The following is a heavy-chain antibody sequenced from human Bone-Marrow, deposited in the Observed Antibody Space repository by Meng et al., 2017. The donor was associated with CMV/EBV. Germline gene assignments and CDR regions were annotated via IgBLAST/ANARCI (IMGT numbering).Heavy chain of an antibody. D-gene: IGHD6-13*01. CDR3: ARVAGGESSSWYPYYYYGMDV. V-gene: IGHV4-39*07. Sequence: SETLSLTCTVSGGSISSSSYYWGWIRQPPGKGLEWIGSIYYSGSTYYNPSLKSRVTISVDTSKHQFSLKLSSVTAADTAVYYCARVAGGESSSWYPYYYYGMDVWGQGTTVTVSS. CDR1: GGSISSSSYY. CDR2: IYYSGST. J-gene: IGHJ6*02.